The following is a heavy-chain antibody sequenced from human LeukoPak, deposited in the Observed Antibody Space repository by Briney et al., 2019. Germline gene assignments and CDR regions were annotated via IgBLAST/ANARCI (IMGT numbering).Heavy chain of an antibody. CDR3: ARWDVVVPAFPGGAFDI. V-gene: IGHV3-48*04. J-gene: IGHJ3*02. CDR2: ISSSNRTI. Sequence: GGSLRLSCAASRFTFTAYSMNWVRQAPGKGLEWVSYISSSNRTIYYADSVKGRFTISRDNAKNSLYLQMNSLRAEDTAVYYCARWDVVVPAFPGGAFDIWGQGTMVTASS. CDR1: RFTFTAYS. D-gene: IGHD2-2*01.